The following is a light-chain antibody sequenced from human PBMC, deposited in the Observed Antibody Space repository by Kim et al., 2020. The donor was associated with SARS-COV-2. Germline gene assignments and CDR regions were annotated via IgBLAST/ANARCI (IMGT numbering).Light chain of an antibody. CDR3: QQYGSSPPAFT. V-gene: IGKV3-20*01. J-gene: IGKJ3*01. Sequence: EIVLTQSPGTLSLSPGERATLSCRASQSVSSSYLAWYQQKPGQAPRLLIYGASSRATGIPDRFSGSGSGTDFTLTISRLEPEDFAVYYCQQYGSSPPAFTFGPATKVDIK. CDR1: QSVSSSY. CDR2: GAS.